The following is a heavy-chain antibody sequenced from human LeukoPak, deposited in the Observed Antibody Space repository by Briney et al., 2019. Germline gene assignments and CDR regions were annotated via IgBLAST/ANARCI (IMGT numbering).Heavy chain of an antibody. J-gene: IGHJ6*02. V-gene: IGHV1-2*06. Sequence: ASVNVSCKTSGYTFTDLYIHWVRQAPGQGLEWMGRVNPNSGGTDYAQKFQGRVTMTRDTSIGTAYMELNRLRSDDTAVYFCARGEVVPAATSYYYYGVAVWGQGTTVTVSS. D-gene: IGHD2-2*01. CDR1: GYTFTDLY. CDR2: VNPNSGGT. CDR3: ARGEVVPAATSYYYYGVAV.